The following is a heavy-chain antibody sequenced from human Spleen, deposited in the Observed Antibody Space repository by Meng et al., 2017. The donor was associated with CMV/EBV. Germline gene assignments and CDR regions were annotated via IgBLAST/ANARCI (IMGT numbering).Heavy chain of an antibody. V-gene: IGHV1-8*01. J-gene: IGHJ5*02. Sequence: FTGYDINWVRQATGQGLEWMGWMNPNSGNTGYAQKFQGRVTMTRNTSISTAYMELSSLRSEDTAVYYCARGKYYDFWSGYRDNWFDPWGQGTLVTVSS. CDR1: FTGYD. CDR3: ARGKYYDFWSGYRDNWFDP. D-gene: IGHD3-3*01. CDR2: MNPNSGNT.